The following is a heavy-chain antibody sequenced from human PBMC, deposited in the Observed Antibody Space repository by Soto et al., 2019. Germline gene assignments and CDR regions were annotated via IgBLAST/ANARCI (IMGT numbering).Heavy chain of an antibody. CDR1: GGSISSSSYY. J-gene: IGHJ4*02. CDR3: ARDKITGLFDY. CDR2: IYYSGST. V-gene: IGHV4-39*02. Sequence: SETLSLTCTVSGGSISSSSYYWGWIRQPPGKGLEWIGSIYYSGSTYYNPSLKSRVTISVDTSKNQFSLKLSSVTAADTAVYYCARDKITGLFDYWGQGTLVTSPQ. D-gene: IGHD2-8*02.